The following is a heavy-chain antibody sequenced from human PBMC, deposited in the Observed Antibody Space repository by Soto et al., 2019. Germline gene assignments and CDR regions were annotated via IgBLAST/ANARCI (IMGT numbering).Heavy chain of an antibody. CDR1: GGSISSGGYS. CDR2: IYHSGST. V-gene: IGHV4-30-2*01. Sequence: SETLSLTCAVSGGSISSGGYSWSWIRQPPGKGLEWIGYIYHSGSTYYNPSLKSRVTISVDRSKNQFSLKLSSVTAADTAVYYCASTQYGGKSSGAFDIWGQGTMVTVS. J-gene: IGHJ3*02. D-gene: IGHD2-15*01. CDR3: ASTQYGGKSSGAFDI.